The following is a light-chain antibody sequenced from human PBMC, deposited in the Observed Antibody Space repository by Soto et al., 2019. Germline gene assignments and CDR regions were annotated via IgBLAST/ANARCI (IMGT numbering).Light chain of an antibody. CDR1: NIGSKA. J-gene: IGLJ2*01. V-gene: IGLV3-12*02. CDR3: QVWDSRRV. Sequence: SYELTQPHSVSVAPAQMARITCGGNNIGSKAVHWYQQKPGPDPVLVIYSDSNRPSGIPARFSGSNPGNTATLTISRSEDGDESDYSWQVWDSRRVFGGGTKLTVL. CDR2: SDS.